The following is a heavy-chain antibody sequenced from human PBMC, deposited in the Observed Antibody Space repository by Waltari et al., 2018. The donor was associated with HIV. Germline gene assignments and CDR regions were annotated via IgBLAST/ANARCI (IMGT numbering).Heavy chain of an antibody. CDR2: TYESGST. D-gene: IGHD3-22*01. J-gene: IGHJ4*02. V-gene: IGHV4-59*01. CDR3: ARTSYYYDDSGYYRLYYFDY. CDR1: GGSIRRFY. Sequence: QVHLQESGPGLVKPSETLSLTCTVSGGSIRRFYWSSIRQSPGEGLEWIGYTYESGSTSYNPSLKSRATISVDTSKNQFSLRLHSVTAADTAVYFCARTSYYYDDSGYYRLYYFDYWGQGTLVTVSS.